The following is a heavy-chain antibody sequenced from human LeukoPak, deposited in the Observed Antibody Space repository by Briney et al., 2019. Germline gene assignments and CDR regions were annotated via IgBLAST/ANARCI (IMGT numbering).Heavy chain of an antibody. Sequence: SETLSLTCAVSGGSISSGGYSWSLIRQPPGKGLEWIGYIYHSGSTYYNPSLKSRVTISVDRSKNQFSLKLSSVTAADTAVYYCARYTVDWFGPWGQGTLVTVSS. D-gene: IGHD4-23*01. J-gene: IGHJ5*02. V-gene: IGHV4-30-2*01. CDR3: ARYTVDWFGP. CDR1: GGSISSGGYS. CDR2: IYHSGST.